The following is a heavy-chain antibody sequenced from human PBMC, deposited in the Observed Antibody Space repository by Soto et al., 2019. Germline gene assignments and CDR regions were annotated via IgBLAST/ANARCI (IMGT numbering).Heavy chain of an antibody. CDR1: GFNFSSYA. D-gene: IGHD6-19*01. Sequence: QVQLVESGGGVVQPGRSLRLSCAASGFNFSSYAMHWVRQAPGKGLEWVAVISYDGSNKYYADSVKGRFPISRDNSKNTLYLQMNSLRAEDTAVYYCAREQQWLPDYWGQGTLVTVSS. J-gene: IGHJ4*02. CDR2: ISYDGSNK. V-gene: IGHV3-30-3*01. CDR3: AREQQWLPDY.